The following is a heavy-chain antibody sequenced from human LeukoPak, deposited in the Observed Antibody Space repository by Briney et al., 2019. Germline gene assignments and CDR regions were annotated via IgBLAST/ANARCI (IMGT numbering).Heavy chain of an antibody. CDR3: ARHFAYSSSSYFDY. V-gene: IGHV4-59*08. Sequence: SETLSLTCSVSGGSVSSYYWSRIRQPPGKGLEWIGYVYYTGSTNYNPSLKSRVTMFEDKSKNQFSLRLSSVTVADTVVYYCARHFAYSSSSYFDYWGQGSLVTVSS. CDR1: GGSVSSYY. J-gene: IGHJ4*02. CDR2: VYYTGST. D-gene: IGHD6-6*01.